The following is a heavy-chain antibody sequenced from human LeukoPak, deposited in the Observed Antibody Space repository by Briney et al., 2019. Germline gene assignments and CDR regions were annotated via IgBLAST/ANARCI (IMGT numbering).Heavy chain of an antibody. Sequence: SETLSLTCAVYGGSFSGYYWSWIRQPPGKGLEWIGEINHSGSTNYNPSLKSRVTISVDTSKNQFSLKLSSVTAADTAVYYCARNTVVVPAAYFYGMDVWGQGTTVTVSS. D-gene: IGHD2-2*01. V-gene: IGHV4-34*01. CDR3: ARNTVVVPAAYFYGMDV. CDR2: INHSGST. CDR1: GGSFSGYY. J-gene: IGHJ6*02.